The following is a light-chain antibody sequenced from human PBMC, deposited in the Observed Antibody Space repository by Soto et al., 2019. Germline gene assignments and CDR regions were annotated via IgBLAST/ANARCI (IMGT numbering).Light chain of an antibody. J-gene: IGLJ3*02. CDR1: SSDVGSYKF. Sequence: QSVLTQPASVSGSPGQSITISCTGTSSDVGSYKFVSWYQQHPGKAPKLTMYEVSKRPSGVSNRFSGSKSGNTASLTISGLQAEDEADYYCCSYAGNSIVMFGGGTKVTVL. V-gene: IGLV2-23*02. CDR3: CSYAGNSIVM. CDR2: EVS.